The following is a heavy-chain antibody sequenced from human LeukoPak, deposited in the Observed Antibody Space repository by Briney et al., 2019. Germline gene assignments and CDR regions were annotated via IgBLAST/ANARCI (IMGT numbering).Heavy chain of an antibody. J-gene: IGHJ4*02. CDR2: ISYDGSNK. D-gene: IGHD3-10*01. CDR1: GFTFSSYG. V-gene: IGHV3-30*18. CDR3: AKGYGSGSYCVDY. Sequence: GGALRLSCAASGFTFSSYGMHWVRQAPGKGREWVAFISYDGSNKYYADSVKGRLTISRDNSKNMLYLQMTSLRAEDTAVYYCAKGYGSGSYCVDYWGQGTLVTVSS.